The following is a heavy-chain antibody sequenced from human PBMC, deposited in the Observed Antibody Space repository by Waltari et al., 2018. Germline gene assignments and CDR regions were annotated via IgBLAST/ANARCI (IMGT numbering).Heavy chain of an antibody. V-gene: IGHV4-39*07. D-gene: IGHD3-3*01. Sequence: QLQLQESGPGLVKPSETLSLTCTVSGGSISSSSYYWGWIRQPPGKGLEWIGSIYYSGRTYYNPSLKSRVTISVDTSKNQFSLKLSSVTAADTAVYYCARCGYYARSFDYWGQGTLVTVSS. CDR3: ARCGYYARSFDY. CDR1: GGSISSSSYY. CDR2: IYYSGRT. J-gene: IGHJ4*02.